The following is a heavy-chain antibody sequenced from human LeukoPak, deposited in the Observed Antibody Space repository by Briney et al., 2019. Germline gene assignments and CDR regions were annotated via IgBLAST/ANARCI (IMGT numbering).Heavy chain of an antibody. V-gene: IGHV3-21*01. J-gene: IGHJ4*02. CDR1: GFTFTTYS. D-gene: IGHD3-16*01. CDR3: ARVGAYTDYAPDY. CDR2: ISSTGTYI. Sequence: PGGSLRLSCAASGFTFTTYSMDWVRQAPGKGLEWVSSISSTGTYIYYTDSVKGRFTISRDNAQKSVYLQMNSLRAEDTAVYYCARVGAYTDYAPDYRGQGTLVTVSS.